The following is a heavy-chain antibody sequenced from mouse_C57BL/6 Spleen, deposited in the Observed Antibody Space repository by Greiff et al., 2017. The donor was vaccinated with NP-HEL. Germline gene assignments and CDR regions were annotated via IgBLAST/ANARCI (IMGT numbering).Heavy chain of an antibody. D-gene: IGHD2-5*01. J-gene: IGHJ3*01. CDR3: ARWDYSNYPWFAY. CDR1: GFNIKDYY. V-gene: IGHV14-2*01. CDR2: IDPEDGET. Sequence: EVKLVESGAELVKPGASVKLSCTASGFNIKDYYMHWVKQRTEQGLEWIGRIDPEDGETTYAPKFQGKATITADTSSNTAYLQLSSLTSEDTAVYYCARWDYSNYPWFAYWGQGTLVTVSA.